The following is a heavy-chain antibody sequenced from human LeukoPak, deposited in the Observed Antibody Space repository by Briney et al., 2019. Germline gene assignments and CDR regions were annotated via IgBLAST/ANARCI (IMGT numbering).Heavy chain of an antibody. J-gene: IGHJ5*02. CDR3: ARGADTGYSSDS. CDR1: GFTFSSYS. D-gene: IGHD6-19*01. V-gene: IGHV3-21*01. CDR2: ISSSSSYI. Sequence: GGSLRLSCAASGFTFSSYSMNWVRQAPGKGLEWVSSISSSSSYIYYADSVKGRFTISRDNAKNTLYLQMNSLRAEDTAVYYCARGADTGYSSDSWGQGTLVTVSS.